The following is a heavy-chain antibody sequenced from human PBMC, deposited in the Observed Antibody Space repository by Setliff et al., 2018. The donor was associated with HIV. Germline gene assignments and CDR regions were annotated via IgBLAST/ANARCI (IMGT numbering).Heavy chain of an antibody. V-gene: IGHV4-39*07. CDR3: ARDDYLDSSGYEGASY. J-gene: IGHJ4*02. CDR1: GGSISSSSYY. Sequence: LSLTCTVSGGSISSSSYYWGWIRRPPGKGLEWIGEITHSGRTNYNPSLKSRVTISVDTSKNQFSLKLSSVTAADTAVYYCARDDYLDSSGYEGASYWGRGTLVTVSS. D-gene: IGHD3-22*01. CDR2: ITHSGRT.